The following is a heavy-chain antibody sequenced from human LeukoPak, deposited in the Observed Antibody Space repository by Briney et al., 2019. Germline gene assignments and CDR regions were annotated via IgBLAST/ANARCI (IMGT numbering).Heavy chain of an antibody. CDR1: GFPFGTYA. J-gene: IGHJ5*02. CDR2: ISGGSDNT. D-gene: IGHD3-10*01. Sequence: GGFLRLSCTGSGFPFGTYAMSWVRQAPGKGLEWVSAISGGSDNTRYAESVKGRFTISRDISKSTVYLQMNSLRVEDTAVYYCAKDAVRGRFDPWGQGTMVTVSS. V-gene: IGHV3-23*01. CDR3: AKDAVRGRFDP.